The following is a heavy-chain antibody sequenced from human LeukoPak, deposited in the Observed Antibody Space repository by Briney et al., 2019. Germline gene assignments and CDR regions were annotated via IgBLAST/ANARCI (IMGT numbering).Heavy chain of an antibody. CDR2: IYPGDSYT. Sequence: GESLKISCKGSGYSFTSYWIGWVRQMPGKGLEWMGIIYPGDSYTRYSPSFQGQVTISAAKSISTAYLQWSSLKASDTAMYYCARQVYDSSGYYQTYFDYWGQGTLVTVSS. D-gene: IGHD3-22*01. J-gene: IGHJ4*02. CDR1: GYSFTSYW. V-gene: IGHV5-51*01. CDR3: ARQVYDSSGYYQTYFDY.